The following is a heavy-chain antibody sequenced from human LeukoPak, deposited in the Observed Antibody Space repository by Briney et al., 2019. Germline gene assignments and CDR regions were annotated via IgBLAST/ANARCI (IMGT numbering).Heavy chain of an antibody. CDR3: ARERDLEIAVAGTIFDY. D-gene: IGHD6-19*01. CDR2: IKTDGTST. J-gene: IGHJ4*02. CDR1: GFSFSGYW. Sequence: GGPLRLSCAASGFSFSGYWMHWVRQAPGKGLMWVSRIKTDGTSTDYADSVQGRFTISRDNSKNMIYLEMSSLKAEDTAVYYCARERDLEIAVAGTIFDYWGQGTLVTVSS. V-gene: IGHV3-74*01.